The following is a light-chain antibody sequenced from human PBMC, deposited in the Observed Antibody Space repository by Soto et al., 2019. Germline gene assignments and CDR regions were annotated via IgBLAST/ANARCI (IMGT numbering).Light chain of an antibody. V-gene: IGKV3-20*01. Sequence: EMVMTQSPATLSVSPGERATLSCRASQSVSSNLAWYQQKPGQAPRLLIYGASTRATGIPDRFSGSGSGTDFTLTISRVEPEDFALYYCQQYGTSLWTFGQGTKVDI. J-gene: IGKJ1*01. CDR2: GAS. CDR1: QSVSSN. CDR3: QQYGTSLWT.